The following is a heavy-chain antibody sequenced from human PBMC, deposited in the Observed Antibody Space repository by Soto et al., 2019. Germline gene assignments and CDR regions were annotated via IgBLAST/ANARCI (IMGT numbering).Heavy chain of an antibody. CDR1: GFTFSSYA. Sequence: GGSLRLACAASGFTFSSYAMHWVRQAPGKGLGWVAVISYDGSNKYYADSVKGRFTISRDNSKNTLYLQMTSLRAEDTAVYYCARFPTELPPQSYFGYWGQGTLVTVCS. CDR3: ARFPTELPPQSYFGY. V-gene: IGHV3-30-3*01. D-gene: IGHD1-26*01. J-gene: IGHJ4*02. CDR2: ISYDGSNK.